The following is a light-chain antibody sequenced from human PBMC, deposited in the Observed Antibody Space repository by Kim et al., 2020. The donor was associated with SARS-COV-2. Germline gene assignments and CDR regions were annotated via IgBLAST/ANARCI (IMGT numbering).Light chain of an antibody. V-gene: IGKV3-15*01. J-gene: IGKJ1*01. Sequence: VAPGESSPRSCRASQRVSSILAWYQQKAGQAPRLLNFGASPRATGIPARFSGSGSGTEFTLTISSLQSEDFAVYCCQQYNNWPPTFRQGAKVDIK. CDR3: QQYNNWPPT. CDR2: GAS. CDR1: QRVSSI.